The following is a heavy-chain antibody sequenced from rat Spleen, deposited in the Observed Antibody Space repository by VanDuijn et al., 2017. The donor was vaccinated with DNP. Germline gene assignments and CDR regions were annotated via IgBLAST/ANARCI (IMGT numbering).Heavy chain of an antibody. CDR3: ATHKGSSSSYALDA. CDR1: GFTFSDYA. V-gene: IGHV5S10*01. D-gene: IGHD1-2*01. J-gene: IGHJ4*01. Sequence: EVQLVESGGGLVQPGRSLKLSCAASGFTFSDYAMAWVRQSPRKGLEWVATIIYDGSNTYYRDSVKGRFTISRDNAKVTLYLQMDSLRSEDTATYYCATHKGSSSSYALDAWGQGTSVTVSS. CDR2: IIYDGSNT.